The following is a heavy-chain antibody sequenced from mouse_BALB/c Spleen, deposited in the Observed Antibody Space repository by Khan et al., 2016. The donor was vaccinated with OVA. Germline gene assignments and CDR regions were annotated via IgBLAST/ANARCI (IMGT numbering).Heavy chain of an antibody. CDR2: INTYTGEP. D-gene: IGHD2-1*01. J-gene: IGHJ3*01. V-gene: IGHV9-3-1*01. Sequence: QIQLVQSGPELKKPGETVKISCKASGYTLTNYGMNWVKQAPGKGLKWMGWINTYTGEPTYAEDFKGRIAFSLETFASTAYLQINNLKNEDTARYFCARSNGNDWFAYWGQGTLVTVSA. CDR1: GYTLTNYG. CDR3: ARSNGNDWFAY.